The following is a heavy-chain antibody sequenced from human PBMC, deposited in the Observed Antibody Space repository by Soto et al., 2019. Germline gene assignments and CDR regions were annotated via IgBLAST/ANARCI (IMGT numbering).Heavy chain of an antibody. CDR3: ATRSPAFDY. V-gene: IGHV1-18*01. CDR1: GYTFTSYG. Sequence: QVQLVQSGPEVKKPGASVKVSCKTSGYTFTSYGISWVRQAPGQGLEWMGWITTDKGKTTYAQKFQGIVTMTRDTSTSTAYMELRSLRSDDTAVYYCATRSPAFDYWGQGTLVTVSS. CDR2: ITTDKGKT. J-gene: IGHJ4*02.